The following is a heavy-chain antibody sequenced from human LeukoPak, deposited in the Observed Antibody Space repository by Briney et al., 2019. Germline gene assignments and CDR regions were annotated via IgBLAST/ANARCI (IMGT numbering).Heavy chain of an antibody. V-gene: IGHV3-30*04. D-gene: IGHD5-12*01. CDR3: ARSLGLYSGYEWGYFDY. CDR2: ISYDGSNK. CDR1: GFTFSSYA. J-gene: IGHJ4*02. Sequence: GGSLRLSCAASGFTFSSYAMRWVRQAPGKGVEGVAVISYDGSNKYYAHSVKRRFTISTDNSKNTLYLQMNSLRAEDTAVYYCARSLGLYSGYEWGYFDYWGQGTLVTVSS.